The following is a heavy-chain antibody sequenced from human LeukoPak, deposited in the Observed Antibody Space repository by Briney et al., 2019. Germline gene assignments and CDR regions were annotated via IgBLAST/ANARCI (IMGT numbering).Heavy chain of an antibody. V-gene: IGHV3-21*01. J-gene: IGHJ4*02. CDR1: GFTFSSYS. D-gene: IGHD1-26*01. CDR3: ARDTTPRRYYFDY. Sequence: GGSLRLSCAASGFTFSSYSMNWVRQAPEKGLEWVSSISSSSSYIYYADSVKGRFTISRDNAKNSLYLQMNSLRAEDTAVYYCARDTTPRRYYFDYWGQGTLVTVSS. CDR2: ISSSSSYI.